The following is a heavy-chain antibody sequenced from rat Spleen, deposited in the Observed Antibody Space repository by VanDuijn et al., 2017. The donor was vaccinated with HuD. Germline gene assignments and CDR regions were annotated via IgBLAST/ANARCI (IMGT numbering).Heavy chain of an antibody. CDR1: GITFNNYW. CDR2: ISAGGDST. D-gene: IGHD2-2*01. Sequence: EVQLVESGGGRVQPGRSLRLSCVASGITFNNYWMTWIRQAPTKGLEWVAYISAGGDSTYYRDSVKGRFTISRDNAKSTLYLQMDSLRSEDTATYYCARAGYLRDWYFDFWGPGTMVTVSS. CDR3: ARAGYLRDWYFDF. V-gene: IGHV5-31*01. J-gene: IGHJ1*01.